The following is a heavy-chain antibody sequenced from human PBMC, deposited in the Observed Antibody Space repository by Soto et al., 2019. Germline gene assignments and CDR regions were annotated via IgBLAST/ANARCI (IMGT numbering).Heavy chain of an antibody. J-gene: IGHJ6*02. D-gene: IGHD6-13*01. Sequence: GGSLRLSCAASGFTFSSYGMHWVRQAPGKGLEWVAVISYDGSNKYYADSVKGRSTISRDNSKNTLYLQMNSLRAEDTAVYYCAKDRGDSSSSWYHYYYGMDVWGQGTTVTVSS. CDR2: ISYDGSNK. CDR1: GFTFSSYG. CDR3: AKDRGDSSSSWYHYYYGMDV. V-gene: IGHV3-30*18.